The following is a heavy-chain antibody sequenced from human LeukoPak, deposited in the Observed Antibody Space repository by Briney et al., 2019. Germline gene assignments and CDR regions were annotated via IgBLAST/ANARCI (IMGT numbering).Heavy chain of an antibody. Sequence: PGGSLRLSCAASRFTFSSYGMHWVRQAPGKGLEWVSYISSSSSTIYYADSVKGRFTISRDNAKNSLYLQMNSLRAEDTAVYYCARVRLELNDAFDIWGQGTMVTVSS. CDR1: RFTFSSYG. D-gene: IGHD1-7*01. V-gene: IGHV3-48*01. J-gene: IGHJ3*02. CDR3: ARVRLELNDAFDI. CDR2: ISSSSSTI.